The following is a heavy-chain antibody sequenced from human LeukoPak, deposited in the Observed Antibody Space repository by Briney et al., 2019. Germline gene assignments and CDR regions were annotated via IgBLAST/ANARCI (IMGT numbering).Heavy chain of an antibody. CDR3: ARGRRYQLLPVDY. CDR2: INHSGST. J-gene: IGHJ4*02. CDR1: GGSFSGYY. D-gene: IGHD2-2*01. Sequence: PSETLSLTCAVYGGSFSGYYWSWIRQPPGKGLEWIGEINHSGSTNYNPSLKSRVTISVDTSKNQFSLKLSSVTAADTAVYYCARGRRYQLLPVDYWGQGTLVTVSS. V-gene: IGHV4-34*01.